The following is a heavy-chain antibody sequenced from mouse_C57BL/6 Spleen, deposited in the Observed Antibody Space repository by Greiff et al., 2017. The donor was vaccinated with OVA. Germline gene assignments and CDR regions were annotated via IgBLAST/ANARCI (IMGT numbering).Heavy chain of an antibody. CDR3: ARGYSAGYDY. CDR2: IDPANGNT. CDR1: GFNFKNTY. V-gene: IGHV14-3*01. J-gene: IGHJ2*01. D-gene: IGHD3-2*02. Sequence: DVQLQESVAELVRPGASVKLSCTASGFNFKNTYMHWVKQRPEQGLEWIGRIDPANGNTKYAPKFQGKATITADTSSNTAYLQLSSLTSEDAAIYYCARGYSAGYDYWGQGTTLTVSS.